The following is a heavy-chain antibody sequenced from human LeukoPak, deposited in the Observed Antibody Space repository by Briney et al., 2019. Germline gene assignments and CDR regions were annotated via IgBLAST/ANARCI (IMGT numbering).Heavy chain of an antibody. CDR3: ARDSSGWFNCFDP. Sequence: GGSLRLSCAASGFTFSNYGMNWVRQAPGKGLEWVSSITSTSSYTYYADSVRGRFTISRDNAKNSLYLQMNSLRVEDTAVYYCARDSSGWFNCFDPWGQGTLVTVSS. V-gene: IGHV3-21*01. D-gene: IGHD6-19*01. CDR2: ITSTSSYT. CDR1: GFTFSNYG. J-gene: IGHJ5*02.